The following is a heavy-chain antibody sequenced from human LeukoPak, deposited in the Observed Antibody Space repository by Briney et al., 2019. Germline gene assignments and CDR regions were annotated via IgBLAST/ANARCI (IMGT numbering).Heavy chain of an antibody. D-gene: IGHD3-3*01. CDR3: AITRGEVLSYYDFWSGYRTGPYYYMDV. CDR2: IIPIFGTA. CDR1: GRTFSSYA. Sequence: ASVKVSCKASGRTFSSYAISWVRQAPGQGLEWMGGIIPIFGTANYAQKLQGRVTMTTDTSTSTAYMELRSLRSDDTAVYYCAITRGEVLSYYDFWSGYRTGPYYYMDVWGKGTTVTVSS. J-gene: IGHJ6*03. V-gene: IGHV1-69*05.